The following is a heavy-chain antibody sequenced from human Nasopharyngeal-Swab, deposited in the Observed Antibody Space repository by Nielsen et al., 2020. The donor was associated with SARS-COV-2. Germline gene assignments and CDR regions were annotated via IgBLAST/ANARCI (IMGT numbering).Heavy chain of an antibody. CDR2: IYTSGTT. CDR1: GGSISSCSYY. J-gene: IGHJ4*02. Sequence: TLSLTCPVSGGSISSCSYYWSWIRQPAGKGLEWIGRIYTSGTTNYNPSLKSRVTISVDTSKNQFSLKLSSVTAADTAVYYCAREYWFGESKTFDYWGQGTLVTVSS. V-gene: IGHV4-61*02. D-gene: IGHD3-10*01. CDR3: AREYWFGESKTFDY.